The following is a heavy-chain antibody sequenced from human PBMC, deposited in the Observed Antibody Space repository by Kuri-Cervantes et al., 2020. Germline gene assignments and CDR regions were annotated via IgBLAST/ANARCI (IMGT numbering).Heavy chain of an antibody. V-gene: IGHV3-43*02. CDR3: AKDIASRSDSTYSVDTAMNYYYGMDV. D-gene: IGHD5-18*01. Sequence: GGSLRLSCAASGFTFSSYAMSWVRQAPGKGLEWVSAISGSGGSTYYADSVKGRFTISRDNSKNSLYLQMNSLRTEDTALYYCAKDIASRSDSTYSVDTAMNYYYGMDVWGQGTTVTVSS. CDR2: ISGSGGST. J-gene: IGHJ6*02. CDR1: GFTFSSYA.